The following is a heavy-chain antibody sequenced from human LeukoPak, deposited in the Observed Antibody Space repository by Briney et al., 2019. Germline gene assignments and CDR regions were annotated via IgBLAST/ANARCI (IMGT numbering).Heavy chain of an antibody. CDR2: IYYSGST. CDR3: ASGLAKVTFDY. CDR1: GGSISSYY. V-gene: IGHV4-59*12. J-gene: IGHJ4*02. D-gene: IGHD4-11*01. Sequence: SETLSLTCTVSGGSISSYYWSWIRQPPGKGLEWIGSIYYSGSTYYNPSLKSRVTISVDTSKNQFSLKLSSVTAADTAVYYCASGLAKVTFDYWGQGTLVTVSS.